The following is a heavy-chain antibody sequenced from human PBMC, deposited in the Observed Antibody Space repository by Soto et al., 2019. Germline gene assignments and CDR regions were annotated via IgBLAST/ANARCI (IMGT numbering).Heavy chain of an antibody. V-gene: IGHV3-21*01. D-gene: IGHD3-3*01. Sequence: PGGSLRLSCAASGFTFSSYSMNWVRQAPGKGLEWVSSISGSSSYIYYADSVKGRFTISRDNAKNSLYLQMNSLRAEDTAVYYCARDLHYDFWSGYYRGGFTTVLDVWGQGTTVTVSS. J-gene: IGHJ6*02. CDR3: ARDLHYDFWSGYYRGGFTTVLDV. CDR2: ISGSSSYI. CDR1: GFTFSSYS.